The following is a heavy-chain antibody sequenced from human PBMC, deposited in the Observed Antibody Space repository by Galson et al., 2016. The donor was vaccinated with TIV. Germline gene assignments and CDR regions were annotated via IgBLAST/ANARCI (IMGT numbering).Heavy chain of an antibody. J-gene: IGHJ4*02. Sequence: ETLSLTCSVSGGAITDHYWIWIRQAPGKALEWISYFSSDGSTNYHPSLKSPVSISMDTSKNQFSLRLTSVTAADTAMYFCARFGRAYYYTADYWGQGTLVTVAS. CDR2: FSSDGST. D-gene: IGHD3-22*01. CDR1: GGAITDHY. V-gene: IGHV4-59*11. CDR3: ARFGRAYYYTADY.